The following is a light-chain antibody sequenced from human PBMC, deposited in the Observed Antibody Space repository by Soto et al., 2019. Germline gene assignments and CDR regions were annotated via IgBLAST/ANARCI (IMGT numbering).Light chain of an antibody. CDR3: QQYGSTPLT. Sequence: DIELTQSPGTLSLSPGERATLTCRASQGVKNNYLAWYQQKPGQAPRFLIYDVSSRATGIPDRFSGSGSGTDFTLTISRLEPEDFAVYYCQQYGSTPLTFGGGTKVEIK. V-gene: IGKV3-20*01. CDR2: DVS. J-gene: IGKJ4*01. CDR1: QGVKNNY.